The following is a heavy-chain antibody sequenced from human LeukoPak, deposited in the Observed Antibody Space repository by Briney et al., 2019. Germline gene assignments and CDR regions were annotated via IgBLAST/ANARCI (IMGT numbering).Heavy chain of an antibody. Sequence: TSETLSLTCTVSGGSISSGDYYWSWIRQPPGKGLEWIGYIYYSGSTYYNPSLKSRVTISVDTSKNQFSLKLSSVTAADTAVYYCARLMDSSSSVWFDPWGQGTLVTVSS. J-gene: IGHJ5*02. CDR3: ARLMDSSSSVWFDP. D-gene: IGHD6-6*01. CDR1: GGSISSGDYY. V-gene: IGHV4-30-4*01. CDR2: IYYSGST.